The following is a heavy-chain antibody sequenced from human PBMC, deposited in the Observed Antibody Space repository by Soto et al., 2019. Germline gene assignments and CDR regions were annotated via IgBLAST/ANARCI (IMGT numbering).Heavy chain of an antibody. CDR1: GFTFSSDA. D-gene: IGHD2-21*02. CDR3: AKGGAYCYDDCTRAY. V-gene: IGHV3-23*01. Sequence: EVQLLESGGGSVQPGGSLRLSCVASGFTFSSDAMVWVRQAPGKGLEWVSGISSGGVNTRYGTSVTCRFTMARDNAKNMVYLEMNDLRAEDTAVYYCAKGGAYCYDDCTRAYWGQGTLVTVSS. CDR2: ISSGGVNT. J-gene: IGHJ4*02.